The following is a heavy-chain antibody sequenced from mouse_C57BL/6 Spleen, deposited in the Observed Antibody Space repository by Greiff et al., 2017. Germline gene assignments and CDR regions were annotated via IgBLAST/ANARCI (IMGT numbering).Heavy chain of an antibody. J-gene: IGHJ4*01. CDR1: GYTFTSYW. D-gene: IGHD2-1*01. V-gene: IGHV1-53*01. CDR3: ARSEADYGNFGGAMDY. Sequence: VQLQQSGTELVKPGASVKLSCKASGYTFTSYWMHWVKQRPGQGLEWIGNINPSNGGTNYNEKFKSKATLTVDKSSSTAYMQLSSLTSEDSAVYYCARSEADYGNFGGAMDYWGQGTSVTVSS. CDR2: INPSNGGT.